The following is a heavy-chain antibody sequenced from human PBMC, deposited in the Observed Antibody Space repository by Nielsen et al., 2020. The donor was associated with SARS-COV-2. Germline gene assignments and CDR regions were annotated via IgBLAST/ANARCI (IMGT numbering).Heavy chain of an antibody. CDR2: IYHSGST. Sequence: SETLSLTCAVSGGSIISSNWWSWVRQPPGKGLEWIGEIYHSGSTNYNPSLKSRVTISVDKSKNQFSLKLSSVTAADTAVYYCAITVSGYSYGRIFDYWGQGTLVTVSS. D-gene: IGHD5-18*01. V-gene: IGHV4-4*02. J-gene: IGHJ4*02. CDR3: AITVSGYSYGRIFDY. CDR1: GGSIISSNW.